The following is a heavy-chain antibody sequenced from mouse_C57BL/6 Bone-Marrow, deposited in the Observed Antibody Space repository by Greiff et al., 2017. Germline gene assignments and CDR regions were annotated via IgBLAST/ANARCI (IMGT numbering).Heavy chain of an antibody. CDR1: GFNIKDDY. V-gene: IGHV14-4*01. CDR2: IDPENGDT. D-gene: IGHD1-1*01. J-gene: IGHJ2*01. Sequence: EVQLQQSGAELVRPGASVKLSCTASGFNIKDDYMHWVKQRPEQGLEWIGWIDPENGDTEYASKFQGKATIPADTSSNTAYLQLSSLTSEDTAVYYCTSLFITTVVFDYWGQGTTLTVSS. CDR3: TSLFITTVVFDY.